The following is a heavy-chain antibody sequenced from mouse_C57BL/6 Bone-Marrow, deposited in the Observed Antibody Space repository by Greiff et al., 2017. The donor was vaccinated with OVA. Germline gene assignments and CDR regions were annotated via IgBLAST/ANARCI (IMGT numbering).Heavy chain of an antibody. CDR3: ARNSSGYDYYAMDY. CDR1: EYEFPSHD. D-gene: IGHD3-2*02. CDR2: INSDGGST. Sequence: EVKVVESGGGLVQPGESLKLSCESNEYEFPSHDMSWVRKTPEKRLELVAAINSDGGSTYYPDTMERRFIISRDNTKKTLYLQMSSLRSEDTALYYCARNSSGYDYYAMDYWGQGTSVTVSS. V-gene: IGHV5-2*01. J-gene: IGHJ4*01.